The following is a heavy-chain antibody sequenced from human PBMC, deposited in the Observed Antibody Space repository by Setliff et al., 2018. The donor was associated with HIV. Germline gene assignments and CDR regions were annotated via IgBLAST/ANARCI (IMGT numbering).Heavy chain of an antibody. D-gene: IGHD5-12*01. V-gene: IGHV3-30*18. CDR3: AKAGEWQRSRGYMDV. CDR2: ISYDVSNK. J-gene: IGHJ6*03. Sequence: GGSLRLSCAASVFTFSNYDMHWVRQAPGKGLEWVAVISYDVSNKYYTDSVKGRFTISRDNSKNTLYLQMKSLRAEDTAVYYCAKAGEWQRSRGYMDVWGKGTTVTVSS. CDR1: VFTFSNYD.